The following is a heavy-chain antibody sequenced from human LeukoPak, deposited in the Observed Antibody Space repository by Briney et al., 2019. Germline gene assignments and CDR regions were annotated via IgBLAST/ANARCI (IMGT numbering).Heavy chain of an antibody. Sequence: PGRSLRLSCAASGFTFDDYAMHWVRQAPGKGLEWVSGISWNSGSIGYADSVKGRFTISRDNAKNSLYLQMNSLRAEDTAVYYCARGRTTVTHSFDYWGQGTLVTVSS. CDR1: GFTFDDYA. J-gene: IGHJ4*02. CDR3: ARGRTTVTHSFDY. D-gene: IGHD4-17*01. CDR2: ISWNSGSI. V-gene: IGHV3-9*01.